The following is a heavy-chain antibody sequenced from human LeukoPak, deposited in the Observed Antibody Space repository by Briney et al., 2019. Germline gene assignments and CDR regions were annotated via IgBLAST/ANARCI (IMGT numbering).Heavy chain of an antibody. CDR2: IIPIFGTA. D-gene: IGHD2/OR15-2a*01. J-gene: IGHJ4*02. CDR1: GGAFSSYA. Sequence: GASVKVSCKASGGAFSSYAISWVRQAPGQGLEWMGGIIPIFGTANYAQKFQGRVTITADKSTSTAYMELSSLRSEDTAVYYCARDRTNRILYYFDYWGQGTLVTVSS. V-gene: IGHV1-69*06. CDR3: ARDRTNRILYYFDY.